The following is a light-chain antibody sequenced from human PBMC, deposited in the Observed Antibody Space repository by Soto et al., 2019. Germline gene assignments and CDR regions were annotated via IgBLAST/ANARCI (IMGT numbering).Light chain of an antibody. CDR3: QQYYTTPLT. CDR1: QTSGSNF. V-gene: IGKV3-20*01. J-gene: IGKJ4*01. CDR2: ASS. Sequence: EIVLTQSPGTLSLSPGERATLSCKTSQTSGSNFLAWYQHKPGQAPRLLIYASSNRATGIPDRFSGSASGPDFTLTINRLEPEDFAVYYCQQYYTTPLTFGGGTEVEIK.